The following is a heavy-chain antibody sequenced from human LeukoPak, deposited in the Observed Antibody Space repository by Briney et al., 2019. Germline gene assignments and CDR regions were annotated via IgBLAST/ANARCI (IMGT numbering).Heavy chain of an antibody. CDR3: ARVAVAGSYYYYYYKDV. J-gene: IGHJ6*03. Sequence: GGSLRLSCAASGFTFSSYAMHWVRQAPGKGLEWVAVISYDGSNKYYADSVKGRFTISRDNSKNTLYLQMNSLRAEDTAVYYCARVAVAGSYYYYYYKDVWGKGTTVTVSS. V-gene: IGHV3-30*04. CDR1: GFTFSSYA. CDR2: ISYDGSNK. D-gene: IGHD6-19*01.